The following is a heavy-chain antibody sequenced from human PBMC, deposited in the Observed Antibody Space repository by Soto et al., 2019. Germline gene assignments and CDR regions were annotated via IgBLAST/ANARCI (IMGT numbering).Heavy chain of an antibody. CDR3: ARAVATIPLWFPDY. V-gene: IGHV1-18*01. D-gene: IGHD5-12*01. CDR2: ISAYNGNT. J-gene: IGHJ4*02. Sequence: ASVKVSCKASGYTFTSYGIAWMRQAPGQGLERMGWISAYNGNTDYAQKIHGRVTMTSDTSTGTAYMELGSLRSDDTAVYFCARAVATIPLWFPDYWGQGTLVTVSS. CDR1: GYTFTSYG.